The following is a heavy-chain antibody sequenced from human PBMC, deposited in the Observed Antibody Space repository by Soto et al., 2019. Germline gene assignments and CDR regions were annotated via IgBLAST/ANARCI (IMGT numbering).Heavy chain of an antibody. J-gene: IGHJ4*02. D-gene: IGHD3-10*01. Sequence: QVQLQESGPGLVKPSETLSLTCTVSGGSISSYYWSWIRQPSGKGLEWIGYIYYSGSTNYNPSLKSRVTISVDTSKNQFSLKLSSVTAADTAVYYCARGYYGSGSPAGFDYWGQGTLVTVSS. CDR3: ARGYYGSGSPAGFDY. CDR2: IYYSGST. CDR1: GGSISSYY. V-gene: IGHV4-59*01.